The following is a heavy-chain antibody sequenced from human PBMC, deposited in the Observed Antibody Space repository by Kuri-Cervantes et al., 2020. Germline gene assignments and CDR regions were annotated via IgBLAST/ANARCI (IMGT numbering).Heavy chain of an antibody. CDR2: IIPIFGTA. Sequence: SVKVSCKASGGTFSSYAISWVRQAPGQGLEWMGGIIPIFGTANYAQKFQGRVTITADESTSTAYMELSSPRSEDTAVYYCARVLTVRGVIPLGYWGQGTLVTVSS. D-gene: IGHD3-10*01. J-gene: IGHJ4*02. V-gene: IGHV1-69*13. CDR1: GGTFSSYA. CDR3: ARVLTVRGVIPLGY.